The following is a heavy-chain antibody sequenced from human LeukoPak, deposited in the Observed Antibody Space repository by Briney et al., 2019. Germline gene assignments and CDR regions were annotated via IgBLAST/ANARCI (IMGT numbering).Heavy chain of an antibody. CDR2: INHSGST. Sequence: SETLSLTCTVSGGSISSYYCSWIRQPPGKGLEWIGEINHSGSTNYNPSLKSRVTISVDTSKNQFSLKLSSVTAADTAVYYCARHPGGGSGPLYCSSTSCYTKRNNNWFDPWGQGTLVTVSS. D-gene: IGHD2-2*02. J-gene: IGHJ5*02. CDR3: ARHPGGGSGPLYCSSTSCYTKRNNNWFDP. V-gene: IGHV4-34*01. CDR1: GGSISSYY.